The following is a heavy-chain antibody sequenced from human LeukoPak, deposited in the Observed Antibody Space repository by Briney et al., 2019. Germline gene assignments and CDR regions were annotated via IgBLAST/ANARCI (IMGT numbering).Heavy chain of an antibody. Sequence: PSETLSLTCTVSGYSISSGYYWGWIRQPPGKGLEWIGSIYYSGSTYYNPSLKSRVTISVDTSKNQFSLKLSSVTAADTAVYYCARDSTAGNWFDPWGQGTLVTVSS. V-gene: IGHV4-38-2*02. J-gene: IGHJ5*02. CDR3: ARDSTAGNWFDP. CDR1: GYSISSGYY. CDR2: IYYSGST.